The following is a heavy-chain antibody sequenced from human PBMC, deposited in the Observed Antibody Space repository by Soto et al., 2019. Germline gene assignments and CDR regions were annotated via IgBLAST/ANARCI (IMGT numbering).Heavy chain of an antibody. CDR1: GYTFTAYY. J-gene: IGHJ5*02. CDR3: AWVKYGNSRPPKYGFDP. CDR2: INPDSCAT. V-gene: IGHV1-2*02. Sequence: ASVKVSCKASGYTFTAYYIHWVRQAPGQGLEWMAWINPDSCATYSAPKFQGRVTVTNDTHIRTASMEVSGLRSDNTAVYSCAWVKYGNSRPPKYGFDPWGEGTLVTVCS. D-gene: IGHD3-10*01.